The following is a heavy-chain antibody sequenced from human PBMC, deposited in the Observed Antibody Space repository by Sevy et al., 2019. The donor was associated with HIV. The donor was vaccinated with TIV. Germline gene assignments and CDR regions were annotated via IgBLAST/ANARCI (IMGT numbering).Heavy chain of an antibody. CDR2: IKQDESEK. V-gene: IGHV3-7*03. CDR1: GFSFSSYW. D-gene: IGHD3-22*01. Sequence: GGSLRLSCAASGFSFSSYWMHWVRQPPGKGLGWVANIKQDESEKYYAASVKGRFTISRDNAKNSVYLQMNSLRPEDTAIYYCARGNSGSFDYWGQGTLVTVSS. CDR3: ARGNSGSFDY. J-gene: IGHJ4*02.